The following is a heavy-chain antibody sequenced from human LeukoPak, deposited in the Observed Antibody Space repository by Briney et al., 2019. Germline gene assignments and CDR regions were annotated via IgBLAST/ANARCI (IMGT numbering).Heavy chain of an antibody. V-gene: IGHV4-59*01. CDR2: IYYSGST. J-gene: IGHJ4*02. Sequence: LRLSCAASGFTFHDYAMHWIRQPPGKGLEWIGYIYYSGSTNYNPSLKSRVTISVDTSKNQFPLKLRSVTAADTAVYYCAQNYYDTNTSGRWGQGTLVTVSS. CDR3: AQNYYDTNTSGR. D-gene: IGHD3-22*01. CDR1: GFTFHDYA.